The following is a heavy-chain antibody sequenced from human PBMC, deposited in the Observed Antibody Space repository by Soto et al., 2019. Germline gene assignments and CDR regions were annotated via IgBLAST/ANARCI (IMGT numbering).Heavy chain of an antibody. J-gene: IGHJ4*02. V-gene: IGHV4-61*01. CDR3: ARRLAGSPRYFDY. CDR1: GGSVNSGSYS. D-gene: IGHD1-20*01. Sequence: PSVTLSLTCTASGGSVNSGSYSWNWIRQPPGKPLKWVGFIFYSGNTNYSPSLRSRATISLDTSKNQVSLRLNSVTAADTAVYYCARRLAGSPRYFDYWVQVVLFTDAS. CDR2: IFYSGNT.